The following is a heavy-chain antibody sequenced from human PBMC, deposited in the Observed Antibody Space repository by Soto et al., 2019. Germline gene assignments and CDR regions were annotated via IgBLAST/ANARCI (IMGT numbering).Heavy chain of an antibody. CDR3: ARGVTTVSTFDY. Sequence: TLSLTRAVSGGSITRGGDSRNWIRQPPGKGLEWIGYIYHSGSTYYNPSLKSRVTISVDRSKNQFSLKLSSVTAADSAVYYWARGVTTVSTFDYWGQGTLVTVSS. CDR1: GGSITRGGDS. CDR2: IYHSGST. J-gene: IGHJ4*02. V-gene: IGHV4-30-2*01. D-gene: IGHD4-17*01.